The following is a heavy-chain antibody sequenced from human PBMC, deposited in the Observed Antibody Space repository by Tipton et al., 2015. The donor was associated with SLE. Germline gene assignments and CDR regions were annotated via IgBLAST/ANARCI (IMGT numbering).Heavy chain of an antibody. CDR1: GGSISSYY. V-gene: IGHV4-59*12. D-gene: IGHD5-12*01. J-gene: IGHJ5*02. CDR2: IYYSGST. Sequence: TLSLTCTVSGGSISSYYWSWIRQPPGKGLEWIGYIYYSGSTNYNPSLKSRVTMSIDRSRNQFSLRLTSVTAADTGSVYYCARGGAGYPAAFDPWGRGTLVTVSS. CDR3: ARGGAGYPAAFDP.